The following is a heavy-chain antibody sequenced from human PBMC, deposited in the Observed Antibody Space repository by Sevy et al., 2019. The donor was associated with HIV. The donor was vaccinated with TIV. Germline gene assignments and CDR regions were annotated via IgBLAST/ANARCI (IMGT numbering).Heavy chain of an antibody. Sequence: GGSLRLSCAASGFTFSGSAMHWVRQASGKGLEWVGRIRSKANSYATAYAASVKGRFTISRDDSKNTAYLQMNSLKTEDTAVYYCTSIAAAGFDAFHIWGQGTMVTVSS. CDR1: GFTFSGSA. CDR3: TSIAAAGFDAFHI. CDR2: IRSKANSYAT. J-gene: IGHJ3*02. V-gene: IGHV3-73*01. D-gene: IGHD6-13*01.